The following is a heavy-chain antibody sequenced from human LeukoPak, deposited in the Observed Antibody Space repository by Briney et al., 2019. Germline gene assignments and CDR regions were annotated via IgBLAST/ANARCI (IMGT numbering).Heavy chain of an antibody. CDR1: GGSISSSSYY. D-gene: IGHD3-22*01. Sequence: PSETLSLTCTVSGGSISSSSYYWGWIRQPPGKGLEWIGSIYYSGSTYYNPSLKSRVTISIDTSKNQFSLKLSSVTAADTAVYYCASEKSYYYDSSGYHAFDIWGQGTMVTVSS. CDR3: ASEKSYYYDSSGYHAFDI. CDR2: IYYSGST. J-gene: IGHJ3*02. V-gene: IGHV4-39*01.